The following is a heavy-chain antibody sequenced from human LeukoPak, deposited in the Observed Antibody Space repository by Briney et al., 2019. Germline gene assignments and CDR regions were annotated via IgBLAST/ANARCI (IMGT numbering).Heavy chain of an antibody. CDR2: ISYDGSNK. CDR3: ARDDLPKYSSGTIGY. Sequence: GGSLRLSCAASGFTFSSYAMHWVRQAPGKGLEWVAVISYDGSNKYYADSVKGRFTISRDNSKNTLYLQMNSLRAEDTAVYYCARDDLPKYSSGTIGYWGQGTLVTVSS. CDR1: GFTFSSYA. V-gene: IGHV3-30-3*01. J-gene: IGHJ4*02. D-gene: IGHD6-19*01.